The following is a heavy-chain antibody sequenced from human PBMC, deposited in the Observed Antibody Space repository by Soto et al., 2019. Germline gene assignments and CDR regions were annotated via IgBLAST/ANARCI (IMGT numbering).Heavy chain of an antibody. V-gene: IGHV1-69*13. J-gene: IGHJ6*02. CDR1: GGTFSSYA. Sequence: SVKVSCKXSGGTFSSYAISWVRQAPGQGLEWMGGIIPIFGTANYAQKFQGRVTITADESTSTAYMELSSLRSEDTAVYYCARYVEIRGTIFGVPDQLYYGMDVWGQGTTVTVSS. CDR2: IIPIFGTA. D-gene: IGHD3-3*01. CDR3: ARYVEIRGTIFGVPDQLYYGMDV.